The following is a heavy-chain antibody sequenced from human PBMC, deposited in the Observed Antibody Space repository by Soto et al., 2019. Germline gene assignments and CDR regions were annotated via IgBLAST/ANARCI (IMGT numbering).Heavy chain of an antibody. D-gene: IGHD2-8*02. J-gene: IGHJ3*02. V-gene: IGHV4-59*08. CDR3: ARQVTGVMGYAYDI. CDR1: GGSISGYY. CDR2: IYYDGTI. Sequence: SETLSLTCTASGGSISGYYWAWVRQPPEKGMEWIGFIYYDGTIRSNPSPHSRVTLSVETSENQFSLKLNSVAAAEPAIFFCARQVTGVMGYAYDILGHGPMVTVSS.